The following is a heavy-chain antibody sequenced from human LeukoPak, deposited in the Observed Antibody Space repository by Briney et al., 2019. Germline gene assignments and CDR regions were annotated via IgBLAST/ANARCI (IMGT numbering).Heavy chain of an antibody. D-gene: IGHD1-26*01. CDR2: ISYDGSNK. J-gene: IGHJ4*02. CDR3: AKTLVGITTPDY. Sequence: GGSLRLSCAASGFTFSSYAMHWVRQAPGKGLEWVAVISYDGSNKYYADSVKGRFTISRDNSKDTLYLQMNSLRAEDTAVYYCAKTLVGITTPDYWGQGTLVTVSS. V-gene: IGHV3-30-3*02. CDR1: GFTFSSYA.